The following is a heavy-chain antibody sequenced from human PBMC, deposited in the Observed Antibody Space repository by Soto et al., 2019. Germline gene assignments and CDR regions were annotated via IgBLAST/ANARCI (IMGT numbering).Heavy chain of an antibody. D-gene: IGHD2-21*02. V-gene: IGHV3-23*01. CDR2: ISSSGGST. CDR3: ANFYGGNSAHTYAIDP. CDR1: GFTFTSYA. J-gene: IGHJ5*02. Sequence: EVPLLESGGGLVQPGGSLRLSCAASGFTFTSYAMSWVRQAPGKGLEWVSTISSSGGSTHYADSVKGRFTIYRDNSKNTLYLQMNSLRAEDTALYYCANFYGGNSAHTYAIDPWGQGTLVTVSS.